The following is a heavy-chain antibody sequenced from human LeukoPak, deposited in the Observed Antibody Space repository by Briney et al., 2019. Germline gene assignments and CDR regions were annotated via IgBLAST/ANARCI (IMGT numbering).Heavy chain of an antibody. Sequence: ASVKVSCKASGYTFTSYGISWVRQAPGQGLEWMGWISAYNGSTNYAQKLQGRVTMATDTSTSTAYMELRSLRSDDTAVYYCARERARYGWARGGSYPPDAFDIWGQGTMVTVSS. CDR2: ISAYNGST. J-gene: IGHJ3*02. CDR1: GYTFTSYG. CDR3: ARERARYGWARGGSYPPDAFDI. V-gene: IGHV1-18*01. D-gene: IGHD1-26*01.